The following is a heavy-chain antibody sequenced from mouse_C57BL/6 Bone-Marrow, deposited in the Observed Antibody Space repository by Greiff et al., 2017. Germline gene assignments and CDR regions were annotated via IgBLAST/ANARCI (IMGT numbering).Heavy chain of an antibody. CDR3: ARHLGLRRDYYAMDY. CDR2: ISSGGSYT. V-gene: IGHV5-6*01. Sequence: VKLMESGGDLVKPGGSLKLSCAASGFTFSSYGMSWVRQTPDKRLEWVATISSGGSYTYYPDSVKGRFTISRDNAKNTLYLQMSSLKSEDTAMYYCARHLGLRRDYYAMDYWGQGTSVTVSS. CDR1: GFTFSSYG. J-gene: IGHJ4*01. D-gene: IGHD2-2*01.